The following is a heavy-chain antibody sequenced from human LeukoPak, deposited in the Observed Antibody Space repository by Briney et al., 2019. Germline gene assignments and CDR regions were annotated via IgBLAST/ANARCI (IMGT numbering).Heavy chain of an antibody. J-gene: IGHJ4*02. V-gene: IGHV3-30*04. CDR2: ISYDGSNK. CDR3: VSGPV. CDR1: GFTFSSYA. D-gene: IGHD1-26*01. Sequence: GGSLRLSCAASGFTFSSYAMHWVRQAPGKGLEWVAVISYDGSNKYYADSVKGRFTISRDNSKNTLYLQMNSLRAEDTAVYYSVSGPVWGQGTLVTVSS.